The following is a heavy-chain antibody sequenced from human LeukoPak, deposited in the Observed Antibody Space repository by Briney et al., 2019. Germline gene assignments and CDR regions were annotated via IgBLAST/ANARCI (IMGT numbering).Heavy chain of an antibody. CDR1: GFTFSSYG. CDR2: ISYDGSNK. Sequence: GGSLRLSCAASGFTFSSYGMHWVRQAPGKGLEWVAVISYDGSNKYYADSVKGRFTISRDNSKNTLYLQMNSLRAEDTAVYYCAKEGMEIDYWGQGTLVTVSS. J-gene: IGHJ4*02. V-gene: IGHV3-30*18. D-gene: IGHD1-1*01. CDR3: AKEGMEIDY.